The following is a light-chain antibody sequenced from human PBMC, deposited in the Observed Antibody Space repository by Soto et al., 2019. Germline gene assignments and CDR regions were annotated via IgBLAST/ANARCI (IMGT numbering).Light chain of an antibody. V-gene: IGKV1-27*01. CDR1: QAISNF. CDR2: GSS. J-gene: IGKJ1*01. CDR3: QQYDSDPRT. Sequence: IQMTQTAASLSVSVGDRVTIACRASQAISNFFAWYQQKPGKVPTLLVYGSSTLQSGVPSRFSGGGSGTEFTLTISSLQPEDAATYYCQQYDSDPRTFGQGTKVDIK.